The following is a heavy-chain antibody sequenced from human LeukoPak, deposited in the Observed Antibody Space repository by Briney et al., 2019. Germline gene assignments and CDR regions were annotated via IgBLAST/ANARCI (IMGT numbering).Heavy chain of an antibody. CDR1: GYTFTSYA. CDR2: INAGNGNT. CDR3: ARDYYDSSAPRGAYLC. V-gene: IGHV1-3*01. D-gene: IGHD3-22*01. J-gene: IGHJ4*02. Sequence: WASVKVSCKASGYTFTSYAMHWVRQAPGQRLEWMGWINAGNGNTKYSQKFQGRVTITRDTSASTAYMELSSLRSEDTAVYYCARDYYDSSAPRGAYLCWGQGTLVTVSS.